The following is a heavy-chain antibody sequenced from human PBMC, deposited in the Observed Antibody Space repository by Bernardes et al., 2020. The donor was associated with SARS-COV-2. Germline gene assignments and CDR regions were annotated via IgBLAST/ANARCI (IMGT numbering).Heavy chain of an antibody. V-gene: IGHV3-74*01. Sequence: GGYLRLSCAASGFTFSTYWMYWVRQAPGKGLVWVSRINIDGSNIGYADSVKGRFTISRDNAKNTVYLQMNSLRAEDTALYYCARSYYYDSSGSVDYWGQGTLVTVSS. CDR3: ARSYYYDSSGSVDY. D-gene: IGHD3-22*01. CDR2: INIDGSNI. CDR1: GFTFSTYW. J-gene: IGHJ4*02.